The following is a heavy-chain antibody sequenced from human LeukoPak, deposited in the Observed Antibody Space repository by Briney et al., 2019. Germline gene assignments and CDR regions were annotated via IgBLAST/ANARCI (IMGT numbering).Heavy chain of an antibody. D-gene: IGHD1-26*01. CDR2: INPSGSST. J-gene: IGHJ5*02. V-gene: IGHV1-46*01. CDR3: ARDNSVGDVAWWSDP. Sequence: ASVKVSCKAPGYSFTSHYMHWVRQAPGQELEWLGLINPSGSSTLYAQKFQGRVTMTRDMSTTTDYMELSSLRSEDTAVYYCARDNSVGDVAWWSDPWGQGTLVTVSS. CDR1: GYSFTSHY.